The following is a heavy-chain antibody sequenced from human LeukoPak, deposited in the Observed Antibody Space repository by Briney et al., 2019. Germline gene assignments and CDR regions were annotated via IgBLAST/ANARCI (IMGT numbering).Heavy chain of an antibody. J-gene: IGHJ5*02. CDR3: ARERDVVLLWFGGYSNWFDP. CDR2: ISAYNGNT. CDR1: GYTFTSYG. D-gene: IGHD3-10*01. Sequence: ASVKVSCKASGYTFTSYGISWVRQAPGQGLEWMGWISAYNGNTNYAQKLQGRVTMTTDTSTSTAYMELRSLRSDDTAVYYCARERDVVLLWFGGYSNWFDPWGQGTLVTVSS. V-gene: IGHV1-18*01.